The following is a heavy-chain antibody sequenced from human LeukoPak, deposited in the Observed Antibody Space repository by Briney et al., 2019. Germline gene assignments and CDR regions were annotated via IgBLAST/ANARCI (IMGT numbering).Heavy chain of an antibody. CDR2: ISSSSSYI. Sequence: GGSLRLSCAASGFTFSSYSVNWVRQAPGKGLEWVSSISSSSSYIYYADSVKGRFTISRDNAKNSLYLQMNSLRAEDTAVYYCARDYSGWGRDFDYWGQGTLVTVSS. CDR1: GFTFSSYS. CDR3: ARDYSGWGRDFDY. D-gene: IGHD6-19*01. J-gene: IGHJ4*02. V-gene: IGHV3-21*01.